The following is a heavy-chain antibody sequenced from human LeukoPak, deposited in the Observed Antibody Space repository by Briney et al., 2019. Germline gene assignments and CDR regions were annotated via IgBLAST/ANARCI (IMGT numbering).Heavy chain of an antibody. CDR3: ARDPYSSTWSYGMDI. Sequence: GGSLRLTCTASGFTLSNYWMSWARQTPEKGLEWVANIKQDESEKVYVDSVKGRFTISRDNAKSSLYLQMSGLRADDTAVYYCARDPYSSTWSYGMDIWGQGTTVTVSS. D-gene: IGHD6-13*01. CDR2: IKQDESEK. J-gene: IGHJ6*02. CDR1: GFTLSNYW. V-gene: IGHV3-7*05.